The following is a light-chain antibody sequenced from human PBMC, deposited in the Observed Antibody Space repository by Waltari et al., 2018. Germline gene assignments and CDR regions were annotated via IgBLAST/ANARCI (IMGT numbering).Light chain of an antibody. V-gene: IGKV1-NL1*01. CDR2: AAS. Sequence: DIQMTQSPSSLSASLGDSVTITCRASQGISNSLAWYQEKPGKAPKLLLYAASSLPLGVPSRFSGSGSGTDYTLTISSLQPEDFATYYCQQYGKTPPTFGGGTKLQIK. J-gene: IGKJ4*01. CDR1: QGISNS. CDR3: QQYGKTPPT.